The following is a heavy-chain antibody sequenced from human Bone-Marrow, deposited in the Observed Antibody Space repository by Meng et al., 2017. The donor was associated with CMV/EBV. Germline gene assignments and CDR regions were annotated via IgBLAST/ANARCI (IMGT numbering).Heavy chain of an antibody. CDR3: ARFGGWYGMGDY. J-gene: IGHJ4*02. V-gene: IGHV4-31*03. Sequence: SETLSLTCTVSGGSISNDNYYWSWIRQYPGKGLEWIGYIHHSGSTYYRPSLKSRVIMSVDTSKNQFSLKLSSVTAADTAVYYCARFGGWYGMGDYWGQGTLVTVSS. CDR2: IHHSGST. CDR1: GGSISNDNYY. D-gene: IGHD6-19*01.